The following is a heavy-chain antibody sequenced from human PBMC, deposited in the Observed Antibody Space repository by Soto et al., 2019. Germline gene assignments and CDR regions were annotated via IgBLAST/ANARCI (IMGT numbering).Heavy chain of an antibody. J-gene: IGHJ4*02. D-gene: IGHD3-10*01. V-gene: IGHV4-4*02. CDR2: MYHSGST. CDR1: GGSISSDNW. Sequence: SETLALTCAFSGGSISSDNWWTLVRQPPGKGLEWIGEMYHSGSTNYSPSLKSRVTISVDKSKNQFSLKLTSVTAADTALYYCARASAASMLRGAIINWGQGTLVTVSS. CDR3: ARASAASMLRGAIIN.